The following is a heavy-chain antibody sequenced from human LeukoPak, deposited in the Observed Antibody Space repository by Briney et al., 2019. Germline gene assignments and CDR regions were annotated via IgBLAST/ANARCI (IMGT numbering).Heavy chain of an antibody. D-gene: IGHD3-10*01. CDR1: GFSVSNTY. J-gene: IGHJ4*02. CDR3: VRTGGDSSANWVGVFDY. Sequence: PGGSLRLSCAASGFSVSNTYMSWVRQAPGKGLEWVSIIYSGGNTYYADSVKGRFTISRDNSKNTLYLQMNRLRPEDTAVYYCVRTGGDSSANWVGVFDYWGQGTLVTVSS. V-gene: IGHV3-53*01. CDR2: IYSGGNT.